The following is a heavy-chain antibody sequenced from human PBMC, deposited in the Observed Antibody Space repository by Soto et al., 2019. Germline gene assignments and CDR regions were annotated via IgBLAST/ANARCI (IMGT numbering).Heavy chain of an antibody. V-gene: IGHV4-34*01. D-gene: IGHD2-2*01. CDR1: GGSFSGYY. CDR3: ARGIGYCSSINCYSSRRLRFDS. CDR2: GNHSGTT. Sequence: QVQLQQWGAGLLKPSETLSLTCAVYGGSFSGYYWTWIRQSPEKGLEWMGEGNHSGTTYYTPSLKTRVTISVHTPKNQFSLKMSSVTAADTAVYYCARGIGYCSSINCYSSRRLRFDSWGQGTLVTVSS. J-gene: IGHJ4*02.